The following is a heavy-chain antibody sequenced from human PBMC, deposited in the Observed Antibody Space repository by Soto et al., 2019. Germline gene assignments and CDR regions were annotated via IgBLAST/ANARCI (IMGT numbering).Heavy chain of an antibody. D-gene: IGHD3-3*01. Sequence: SETLSLTCTVSGGSISSSSYYWGWIRQPPGKGLEWIGSIYYSGSTYYNPSLKSRVTISVDTSKNQFSLKLSSVTAADTAVYYCARQSFWSRRQDWFDPWGQGTLVTVSS. J-gene: IGHJ5*02. CDR2: IYYSGST. CDR3: ARQSFWSRRQDWFDP. V-gene: IGHV4-39*01. CDR1: GGSISSSSYY.